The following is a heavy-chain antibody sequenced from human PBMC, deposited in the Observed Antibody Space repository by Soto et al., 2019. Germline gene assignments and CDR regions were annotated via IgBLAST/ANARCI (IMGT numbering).Heavy chain of an antibody. CDR3: AIGVNLPFEDY. J-gene: IGHJ4*02. Sequence: ASVKVSCKASGYSFTTYTVTWVRQAPGQGLEWMGRIGGYNGNGKYAQKVQDRVTMTTDTPTSTAYMDLRSLRSDDTAVYYCAIGVNLPFEDYWGQGTLVTVS. V-gene: IGHV1-18*01. CDR1: GYSFTTYT. D-gene: IGHD3-9*01. CDR2: IGGYNGNG.